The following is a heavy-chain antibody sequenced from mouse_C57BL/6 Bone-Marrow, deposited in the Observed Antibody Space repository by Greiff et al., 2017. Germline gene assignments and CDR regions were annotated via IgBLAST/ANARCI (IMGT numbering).Heavy chain of an antibody. J-gene: IGHJ3*01. CDR3: TASGGFAY. CDR2: IRLKSDNYAT. V-gene: IGHV6-3*01. CDR1: GFTFSNYW. Sequence: EVMLVESGGGLVQPGGSMKLSCVASGFTFSNYWMNWVRQSPEKGLEWVAQIRLKSDNYATHYAVSVKGRFTISRDDSKSSVYLHMNNLRAEDTGIYYCTASGGFAYWGQGTLVTVSA.